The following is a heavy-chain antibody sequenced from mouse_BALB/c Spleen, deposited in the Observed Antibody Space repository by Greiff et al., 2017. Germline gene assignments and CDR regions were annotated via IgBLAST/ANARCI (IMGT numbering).Heavy chain of an antibody. CDR3: ARGDWDEGVDY. CDR1: GYAFTNYL. CDR2: INPGSGGT. J-gene: IGHJ2*01. V-gene: IGHV1-54*01. Sequence: VQLVESGAELVRPGTSVKVSCKASGYAFTNYLIEWVKQRPGQGLEWIGVINPGSGGTNYNEKFKGKATLTADKSSSTAYMQLSSLTSDDSAVYFCARGDWDEGVDYWGQGTTLTVSS. D-gene: IGHD4-1*01.